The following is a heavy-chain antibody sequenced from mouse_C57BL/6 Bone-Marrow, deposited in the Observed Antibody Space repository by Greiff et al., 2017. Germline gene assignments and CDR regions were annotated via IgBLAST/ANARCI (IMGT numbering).Heavy chain of an antibody. CDR3: ARPGYYYGSGGFAY. CDR1: GFTFSDYY. J-gene: IGHJ3*01. Sequence: EVQLVESGGGLVQPGGSLKLSCAASGFTFSDYYMYWVRQTPEKRLEWVAYISNGGGSTYYPDTVKGRFTISRDNAKNTLYLQMSRLKSEDTAMYYCARPGYYYGSGGFAYWGQGTLVTVSA. D-gene: IGHD1-1*01. CDR2: ISNGGGST. V-gene: IGHV5-12*01.